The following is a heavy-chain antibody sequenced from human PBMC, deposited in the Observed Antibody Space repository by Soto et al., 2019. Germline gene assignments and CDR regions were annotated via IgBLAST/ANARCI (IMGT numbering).Heavy chain of an antibody. CDR2: ISAYNGNT. J-gene: IGHJ6*02. D-gene: IGHD2-21*02. V-gene: IGHV1-18*01. CDR3: ASSYCGGDCSVLYYYYGMDV. CDR1: GYTFSSYG. Sequence: QVQLVQSGAEVKKPGASVKVSCKASGYTFSSYGISWVRQAPGQGLEWMGWISAYNGNTNYAQKLQGRVTMTTDTSTSKAYMELRSLRSDDTAVYYCASSYCGGDCSVLYYYYGMDVWGQGTTVTVSS.